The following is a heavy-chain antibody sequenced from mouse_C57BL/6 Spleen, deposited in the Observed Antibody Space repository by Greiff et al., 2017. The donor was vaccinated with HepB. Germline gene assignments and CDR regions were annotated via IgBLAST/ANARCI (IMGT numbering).Heavy chain of an antibody. CDR1: GYTFTSYW. V-gene: IGHV1-52*01. CDR2: IDPSDSET. Sequence: VQLQQPGAELVRPGSSVKLSCKASGYTFTSYWMHWVKQRPIQGLEWIGNIDPSDSETHYNQKFKDKATLTVDQSSSTAYMQLSSLTSEDSAVYYCARTTVVAHAMDYWGQGTSVTVSS. J-gene: IGHJ4*01. CDR3: ARTTVVAHAMDY. D-gene: IGHD1-1*01.